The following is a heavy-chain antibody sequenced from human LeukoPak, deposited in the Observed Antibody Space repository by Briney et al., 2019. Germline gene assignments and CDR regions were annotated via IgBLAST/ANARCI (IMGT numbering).Heavy chain of an antibody. Sequence: PGGSLRLSCVTSGFTFSNFAISWVRQAPGKGLEWVSAISGRGLSTYYAVSVKGRFTISRDNSKNTVYLQMNGLSAEDTAIYYCAKRGGFDSSGYYQPPEDYWGQGTLVTVSS. J-gene: IGHJ4*02. CDR3: AKRGGFDSSGYYQPPEDY. CDR2: ISGRGLST. D-gene: IGHD3-22*01. V-gene: IGHV3-23*01. CDR1: GFTFSNFA.